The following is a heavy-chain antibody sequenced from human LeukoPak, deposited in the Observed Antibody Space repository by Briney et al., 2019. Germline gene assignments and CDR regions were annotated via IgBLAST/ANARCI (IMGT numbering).Heavy chain of an antibody. J-gene: IGHJ4*02. V-gene: IGHV1-69*13. D-gene: IGHD3-22*01. CDR2: IIPIFGTA. Sequence: GASVKVSCKASGYTFTSYAISWVRQAPGQGLEWMGGIIPIFGTANYAQKFQGRVTITADESTSTAYMELSSLRSEDTAVYYCARDLLDYDSSGYSDYWGQGTLVTVSS. CDR1: GYTFTSYA. CDR3: ARDLLDYDSSGYSDY.